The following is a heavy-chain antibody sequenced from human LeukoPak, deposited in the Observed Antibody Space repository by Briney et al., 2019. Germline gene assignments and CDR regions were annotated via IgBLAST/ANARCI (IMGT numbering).Heavy chain of an antibody. J-gene: IGHJ4*02. Sequence: GGSLRLSCAASGFTFSSYGMHWVRQAPGKGLEWVAFIRYDGSNKYYADSVKGRFTISRDNSKNTLYLKMNSPRAEDTAVYYCAKDRFVVVPAAMPSFDYWGQGTLVTVSS. CDR2: IRYDGSNK. V-gene: IGHV3-30*02. D-gene: IGHD2-2*01. CDR3: AKDRFVVVPAAMPSFDY. CDR1: GFTFSSYG.